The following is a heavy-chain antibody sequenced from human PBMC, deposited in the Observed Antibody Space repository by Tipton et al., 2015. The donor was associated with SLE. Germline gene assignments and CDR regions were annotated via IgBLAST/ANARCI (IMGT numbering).Heavy chain of an antibody. Sequence: TLSLTCAVYGGSFSGYYWSWIRQPPGKGLEWIGEINHSGSTNYNPSLKSRVTISVDTSKSQFSLKLSSVTAADTAVYYCARGSGEGDWFDPWGQGTLVTVSS. CDR1: GGSFSGYY. D-gene: IGHD1-26*01. CDR2: INHSGST. CDR3: ARGSGEGDWFDP. J-gene: IGHJ5*02. V-gene: IGHV4-34*01.